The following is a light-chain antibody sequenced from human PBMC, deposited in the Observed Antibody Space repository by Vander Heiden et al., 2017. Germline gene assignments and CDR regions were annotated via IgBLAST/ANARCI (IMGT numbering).Light chain of an antibody. Sequence: DIQMTQSTSTLSASGGARGTITCRVSQSSSSWLAWYQQKPGKAPKLLIYKASSLESGVPSRFSGSGSGTEFTLTISSLQPDDFAIYYCQQYNSYSMTFGQGTRLEIK. J-gene: IGKJ5*01. V-gene: IGKV1-5*03. CDR1: QSSSSW. CDR3: QQYNSYSMT. CDR2: KAS.